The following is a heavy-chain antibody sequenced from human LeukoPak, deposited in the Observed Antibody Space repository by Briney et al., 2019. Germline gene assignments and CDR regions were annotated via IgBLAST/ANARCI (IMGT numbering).Heavy chain of an antibody. J-gene: IGHJ4*02. CDR2: IVGSSST. CDR3: ARIGAGSSRDY. V-gene: IGHV3-21*01. Sequence: GGSLRLSCAASGFTFSIYGMHWVRQAPGKGLEWVSSIVGSSSTYYADSLKGRFTISRGNAKNSLYLQMNSLRAEDTAVYYCARIGAGSSRDYWGQGTLVTVSS. CDR1: GFTFSIYG. D-gene: IGHD6-13*01.